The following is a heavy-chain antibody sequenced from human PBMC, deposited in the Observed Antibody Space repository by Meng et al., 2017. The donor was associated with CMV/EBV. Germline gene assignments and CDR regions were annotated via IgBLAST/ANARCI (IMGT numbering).Heavy chain of an antibody. D-gene: IGHD2-2*01. CDR1: GYTLSHYW. Sequence: ASVKVSCKASGYTLSHYWMHWVRQAPGQGLEWVGIINPSGGSTTYAQKFQGRVVLTRDTSTSKVYMDLSSLRSEDRAVYYCARSGSTTSQQPGYFDLWGRGTLVTVSS. CDR2: INPSGGST. CDR3: ARSGSTTSQQPGYFDL. V-gene: IGHV1-46*01. J-gene: IGHJ2*01.